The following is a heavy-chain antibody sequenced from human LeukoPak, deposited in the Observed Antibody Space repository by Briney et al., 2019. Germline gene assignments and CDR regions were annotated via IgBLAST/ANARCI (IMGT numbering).Heavy chain of an antibody. CDR3: ASNGDYGLWYFQH. Sequence: SETLSLTCAVSGGSISSGGYSWSWIRQPPGKGLEWIGYIYHSGSTYYNPSLKSRVTISVDRSKSQFSLKLSSVTAADTAVYYCASNGDYGLWYFQHWGQGTLVTVSS. CDR2: IYHSGST. D-gene: IGHD4-17*01. J-gene: IGHJ1*01. V-gene: IGHV4-30-2*01. CDR1: GGSISSGGYS.